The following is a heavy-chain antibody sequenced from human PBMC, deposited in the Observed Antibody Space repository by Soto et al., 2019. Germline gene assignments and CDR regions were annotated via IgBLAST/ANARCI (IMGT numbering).Heavy chain of an antibody. CDR1: GFTFSSYA. D-gene: IGHD3-22*01. CDR3: AKDLASSSYYFY. V-gene: IGHV3-23*01. J-gene: IGHJ4*02. Sequence: GSLRLSCAASGFTFSSYAMSWVRQAPGKGLEWVSAISGSGGSTYYADSVKGRFTISRDNSKNTLYLQMNSLRAEDTAVYYCAKDLASSSYYFYWGQGSLVTASS. CDR2: ISGSGGST.